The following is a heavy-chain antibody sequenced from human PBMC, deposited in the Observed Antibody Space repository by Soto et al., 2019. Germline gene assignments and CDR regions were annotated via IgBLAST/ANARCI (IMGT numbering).Heavy chain of an antibody. D-gene: IGHD3-22*01. Sequence: PGGSLRLSCAASGFTFSSYSMNWVRQAPGKGLEWVSSISSSSSYIYYADSVKGRFTISRDNAKNSLYLQMNSLRAEDTAVYYCAGDFYYDSSGLDYWGQGTLVTVSS. CDR2: ISSSSSYI. CDR3: AGDFYYDSSGLDY. CDR1: GFTFSSYS. J-gene: IGHJ4*02. V-gene: IGHV3-21*01.